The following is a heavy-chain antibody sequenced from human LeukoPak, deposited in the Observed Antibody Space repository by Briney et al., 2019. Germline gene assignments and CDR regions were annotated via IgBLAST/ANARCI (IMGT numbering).Heavy chain of an antibody. CDR3: ARNYDSSGYYGDY. CDR2: IKQDGSEK. J-gene: IGHJ4*02. Sequence: GGSLRLSCAASGFTFSSYWMSWVRQAPGKGLEWVANIKQDGSEKYYVDSVKGRFTISRDNAKNSLYLQMNSLRAEDTAVYYCARNYDSSGYYGDYWGQGTLVTVSS. CDR1: GFTFSSYW. V-gene: IGHV3-7*01. D-gene: IGHD3-22*01.